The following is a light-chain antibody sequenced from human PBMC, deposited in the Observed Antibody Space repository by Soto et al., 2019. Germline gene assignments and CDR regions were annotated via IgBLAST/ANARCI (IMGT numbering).Light chain of an antibody. V-gene: IGKV1-5*03. CDR2: KAS. CDR3: QQYNSYSS. J-gene: IGKJ3*01. CDR1: QSISSR. Sequence: DIQMTQSPPTLSATVGDRVTITCRASQSISSRLAWYQQKPGKAPKLLSYKASSLERGVPSRFRGSGSGTEFTLTISSLQPDDFATYYCQQYNSYSSFGPGTRVDIK.